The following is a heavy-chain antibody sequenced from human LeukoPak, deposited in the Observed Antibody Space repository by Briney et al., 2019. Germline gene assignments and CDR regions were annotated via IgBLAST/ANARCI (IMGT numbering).Heavy chain of an antibody. CDR3: ARAHNWKYGSFDF. J-gene: IGHJ4*02. Sequence: GGSLRLSCAASGFTFSSYSMNWVRQAPGKGLEWVSYISSSSSTIYYADSVKGRFTISRDNAKNSLYLQMNSLRAEDTAVYYCARAHNWKYGSFDFWGQGTLVTVSS. CDR1: GFTFSSYS. V-gene: IGHV3-48*01. D-gene: IGHD1-7*01. CDR2: ISSSSSTI.